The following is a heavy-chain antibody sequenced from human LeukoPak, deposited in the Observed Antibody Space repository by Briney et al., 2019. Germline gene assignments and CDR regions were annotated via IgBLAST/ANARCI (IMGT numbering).Heavy chain of an antibody. CDR1: GFTFSSYA. D-gene: IGHD6-19*01. Sequence: GGSLRLSCAASGFTFSSYAMSWFRQAPGKGLEWVSAISGSGGSTYYADSVKGRFTISRDNSKNTLYLQMNSLRAEDTAVYYCAPSSGWYKSYFDYWGQGTLVTVSS. CDR2: ISGSGGST. V-gene: IGHV3-23*01. CDR3: APSSGWYKSYFDY. J-gene: IGHJ4*02.